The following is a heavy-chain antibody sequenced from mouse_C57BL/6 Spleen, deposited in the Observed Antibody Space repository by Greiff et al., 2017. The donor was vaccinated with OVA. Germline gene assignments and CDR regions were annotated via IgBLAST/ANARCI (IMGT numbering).Heavy chain of an antibody. V-gene: IGHV1-15*01. J-gene: IGHJ3*01. CDR3: TRSRVYYGKGFAY. D-gene: IGHD1-1*01. CDR2: IDPETGGT. CDR1: GYTFTDYE. Sequence: QVQLKESGAELVRPGASVTLSCKASGYTFTDYEMHWVKQTPVHGLEWIGAIDPETGGTAYNQKFKGKAILTADKSSSTAYMELRSLTSEDSAVYYCTRSRVYYGKGFAYWGQGTLVTVSA.